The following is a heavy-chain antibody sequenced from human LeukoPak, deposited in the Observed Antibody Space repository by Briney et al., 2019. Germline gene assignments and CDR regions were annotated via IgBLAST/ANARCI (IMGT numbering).Heavy chain of an antibody. CDR3: ARMPYFYYYLDV. CDR1: GVAFNNDA. Sequence: GGSLRLSCAASGVAFNNDAMTWVRQAPGKGLEWVSTIVGDSTIEYYADSVRGRFSISSDNSKTMLFLHMNSLRAEDTAIYYCARMPYFYYYLDVRGKGTTVTVSS. V-gene: IGHV3-23*01. CDR2: IVGDSTIE. J-gene: IGHJ6*03. D-gene: IGHD2-2*01.